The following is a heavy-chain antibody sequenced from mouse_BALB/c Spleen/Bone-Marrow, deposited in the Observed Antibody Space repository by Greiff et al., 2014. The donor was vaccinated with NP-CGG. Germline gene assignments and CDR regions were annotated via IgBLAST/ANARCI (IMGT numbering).Heavy chain of an antibody. Sequence: VQLQQSGAELVRPGTSVKVSCKGSGYAFTNYLIEWVKQRPGQGLEWIGVINSGSGGTKYNEKFKGKATLTADKSSSTAYMQLSSLTSDDSAVYFGARAITDAMDYWGQGTSVTVSS. V-gene: IGHV1-54*01. J-gene: IGHJ4*01. CDR1: GYAFTNYL. D-gene: IGHD2-4*01. CDR2: INSGSGGT. CDR3: ARAITDAMDY.